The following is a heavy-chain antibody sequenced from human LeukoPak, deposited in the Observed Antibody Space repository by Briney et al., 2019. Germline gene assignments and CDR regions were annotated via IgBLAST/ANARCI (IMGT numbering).Heavy chain of an antibody. J-gene: IGHJ3*02. CDR2: INPSGGST. CDR1: GYTFTSYY. V-gene: IGHV1-46*01. Sequence: ASVKVSCKASGYTFTSYYMHWVRQAPGQGLEWMGIINPSGGSTSYAQKFQGRVTMTRDMSTSTVYMELSSLRSEATAVYYCARITMTTHDAFDIWGQETMVTVSS. D-gene: IGHD3-22*01. CDR3: ARITMTTHDAFDI.